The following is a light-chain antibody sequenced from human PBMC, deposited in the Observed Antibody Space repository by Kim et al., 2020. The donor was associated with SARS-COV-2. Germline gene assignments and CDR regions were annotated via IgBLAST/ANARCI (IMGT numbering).Light chain of an antibody. CDR1: QCVSSRH. Sequence: PGESTTLSRAAGQCVSSRHLAWFRQKTGQAPSPLINGASSRATGSPNRFSCSGAGINFNLTISRLEPGDCVMYYFQQLGSSPLYTFGQGTNLEI. CDR3: QQLGSSPLYT. V-gene: IGKV3-20*01. CDR2: GAS. J-gene: IGKJ2*01.